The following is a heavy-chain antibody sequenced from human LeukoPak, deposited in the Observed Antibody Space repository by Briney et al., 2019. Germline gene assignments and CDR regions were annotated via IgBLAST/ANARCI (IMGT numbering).Heavy chain of an antibody. V-gene: IGHV1-8*03. CDR1: GYTFTSYD. CDR2: MNPNRDNT. Sequence: ASVKVSCKASGYTFTSYDINWVRQATGQGLEWVGWMNPNRDNTGYAQKFQGRVTITRNTSISTAYMELSSLRSEDTAVYYCARGQAGYGSGGSCKHPVYYFDWWGQGTLVTVSS. CDR3: ARGQAGYGSGGSCKHPVYYFDW. D-gene: IGHD2-15*01. J-gene: IGHJ4*02.